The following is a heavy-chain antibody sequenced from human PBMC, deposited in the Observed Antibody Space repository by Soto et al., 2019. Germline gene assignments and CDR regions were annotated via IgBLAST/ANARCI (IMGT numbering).Heavy chain of an antibody. CDR1: GCSITSYY. CDR2: IYFSGSA. J-gene: IGHJ4*02. CDR3: ARRYSGYGDY. D-gene: IGHD5-12*01. V-gene: IGHV4-59*08. Sequence: SETLSLTCTVSGCSITSYYWSWIRQPPGKGLEWIGYIYFSGSANYNPSLKSRVTISVDTSKNQFSLKLSSVTAADTAVYYCARRYSGYGDYWGQGTLVTVSS.